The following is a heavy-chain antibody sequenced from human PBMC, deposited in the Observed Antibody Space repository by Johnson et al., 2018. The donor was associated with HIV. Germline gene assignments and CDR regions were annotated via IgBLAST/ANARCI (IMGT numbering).Heavy chain of an antibody. CDR2: IWYDGSNT. D-gene: IGHD6-13*01. V-gene: IGHV3-30*18. J-gene: IGHJ3*02. CDR1: GFTFSSSG. Sequence: QVQLVESGGGVVQPGRSLRLSCTASGFTFSSSGMLWVRQAPGKGLEWVAVIWYDGSNTYDADSVRGRFTISRDNSKNTLYLQMNSLRVEDTAVYYCAKELAADGVDAFDIWGQGTMVTVS. CDR3: AKELAADGVDAFDI.